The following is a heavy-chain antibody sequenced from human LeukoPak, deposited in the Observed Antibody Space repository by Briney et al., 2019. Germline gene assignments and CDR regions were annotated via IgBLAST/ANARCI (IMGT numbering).Heavy chain of an antibody. CDR3: AGDRYSNNWFYY. J-gene: IGHJ4*02. V-gene: IGHV4-39*07. Sequence: PSETLSLTCTVSGASISIISYYWGWIRQPPGKGLEWIGSIYSSGSTYYNPSLKSRVTISVDTSKNQFSLKLSSVTAADTAVYYCAGDRYSNNWFYYWGQGTLVTVSS. CDR1: GASISIISYY. CDR2: IYSSGST. D-gene: IGHD6-13*01.